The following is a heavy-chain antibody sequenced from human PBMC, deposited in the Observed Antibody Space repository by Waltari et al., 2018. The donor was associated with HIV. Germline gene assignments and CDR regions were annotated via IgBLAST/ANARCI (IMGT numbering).Heavy chain of an antibody. CDR3: AKGGGCSSTSCYCDY. CDR2: ISNDGSNK. Sequence: QVQLVESGGGVVQPGRSLRLSCAASGFTFSSYGMHWVRQAPGKGLEGVGVISNDGSNKYYADSVKGRFTISRDNSKNTLYLQMNSLRAEDTAVYYCAKGGGCSSTSCYCDYWGQGTLVTVSS. J-gene: IGHJ4*02. D-gene: IGHD2-2*01. CDR1: GFTFSSYG. V-gene: IGHV3-30*18.